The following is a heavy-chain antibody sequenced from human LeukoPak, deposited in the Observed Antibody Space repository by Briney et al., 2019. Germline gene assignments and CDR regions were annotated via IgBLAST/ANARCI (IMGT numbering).Heavy chain of an antibody. CDR3: AHISSSWPDY. J-gene: IGHJ4*02. V-gene: IGHV3-23*01. Sequence: GGSLRLSCAASGFTFSSYAMSWVRQAPGKGLEWVSAISGSGGSTYYADSVKGRSTISRDNSKNTLYLQMNSLRAEDTAIYYCAHISSSWPDYWGQGTLVTVSS. CDR1: GFTFSSYA. CDR2: ISGSGGST. D-gene: IGHD6-13*01.